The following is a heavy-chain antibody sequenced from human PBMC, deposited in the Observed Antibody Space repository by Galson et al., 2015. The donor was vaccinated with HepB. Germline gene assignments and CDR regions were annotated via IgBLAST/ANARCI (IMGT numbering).Heavy chain of an antibody. Sequence: SLRLSCAASGFTFSSYTMNWVRQAPGKGLEWVSSISSSRIYIYYADSVKGRFTISRDNAKNSLYLQMNSLRAEDTAVYHCARDPDYGGRNYYMDVWGKGTTVTVSS. J-gene: IGHJ6*03. V-gene: IGHV3-21*01. CDR3: ARDPDYGGRNYYMDV. CDR1: GFTFSSYT. CDR2: ISSSRIYI. D-gene: IGHD4-23*01.